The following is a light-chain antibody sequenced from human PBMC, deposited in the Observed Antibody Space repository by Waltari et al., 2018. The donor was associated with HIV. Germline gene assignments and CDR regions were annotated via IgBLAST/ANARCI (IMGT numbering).Light chain of an antibody. J-gene: IGKJ1*01. Sequence: QMTQSPSTLSAFVGDRGTITCRASQNIKDYLAWYQQKPGKAPKLLIYKASTLQSGVPSRFSGSGSGTDFTLTISSLQPDDFATYYCQHNDGWPWTFGQGTKAE. CDR2: KAS. CDR1: QNIKDY. CDR3: QHNDGWPWT. V-gene: IGKV1-5*03.